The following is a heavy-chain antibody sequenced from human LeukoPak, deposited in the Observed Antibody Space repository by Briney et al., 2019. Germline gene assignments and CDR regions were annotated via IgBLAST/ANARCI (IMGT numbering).Heavy chain of an antibody. D-gene: IGHD1-1*01. CDR3: ARSKLAGTTNWFDP. CDR2: INAGNGNT. V-gene: IGHV1-3*01. J-gene: IGHJ5*02. Sequence: ASVKVSCKASGYTFTSYAMHWVRQAPGQRLEWMGWINAGNGNTKYSQKFQGRVTITADKSTSTAYMELSSLRSEDTAVYYCARSKLAGTTNWFDPWGQGTLVTVSS. CDR1: GYTFTSYA.